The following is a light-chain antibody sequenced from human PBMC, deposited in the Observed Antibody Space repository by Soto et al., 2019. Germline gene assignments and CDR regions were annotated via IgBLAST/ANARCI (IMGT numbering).Light chain of an antibody. J-gene: IGLJ1*01. CDR2: DNN. Sequence: QSVLTQPPSVSAAPGRTVTISCSGSSSNIGNSFVSWYQQLPGTAPRLLIYDNNERPSGIPDRFSDSKSGTSATLDITGLQTGDEADYYCGAWDGGLSAFVFGTGTKVTVL. CDR3: GAWDGGLSAFV. CDR1: SSNIGNSF. V-gene: IGLV1-51*01.